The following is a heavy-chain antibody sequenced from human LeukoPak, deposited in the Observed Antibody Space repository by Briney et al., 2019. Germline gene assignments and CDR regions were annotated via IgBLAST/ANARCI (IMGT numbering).Heavy chain of an antibody. V-gene: IGHV1-69*13. CDR2: IIPIFGTA. CDR1: GGTFSSYA. CDR3: ARAESPSTYCSSTSCYYFDY. J-gene: IGHJ4*02. D-gene: IGHD2-2*01. Sequence: GASVKVSCKASGGTFSSYAISWVRQAPGQGLEWMGGIIPIFGTANYAQKFQGRVTITADESTSTAYMELSSLRSEDTAVYYCARAESPSTYCSSTSCYYFDYWGQGTLVTVSS.